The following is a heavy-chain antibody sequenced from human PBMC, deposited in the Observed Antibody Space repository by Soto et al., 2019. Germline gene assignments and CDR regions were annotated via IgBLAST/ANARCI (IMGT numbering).Heavy chain of an antibody. CDR3: ASSTVVTPRLDY. Sequence: SLRLSCAASGFTFSSYAMHWVRQAPGRGLEWVAVISYDGSNKYYADSVKGRFTISRDNSKNTLYLQMNSLRAEDTAVYYCASSTVVTPRLDYWGQGTLVTVSS. V-gene: IGHV3-30-3*01. D-gene: IGHD4-17*01. CDR1: GFTFSSYA. J-gene: IGHJ4*02. CDR2: ISYDGSNK.